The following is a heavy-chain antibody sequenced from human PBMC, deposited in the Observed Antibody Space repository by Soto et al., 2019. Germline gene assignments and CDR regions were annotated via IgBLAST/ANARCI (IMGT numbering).Heavy chain of an antibody. CDR1: GFTFISSF. CDR2: IIQEGGVT. V-gene: IGHV3-7*03. J-gene: IGHJ4*02. D-gene: IGHD6-19*01. Sequence: GGSRRPSCVASGFTFISSFMGWIRQAAGEGREWVANIIQEGGVTYYVDSVEGRFTISRDNTKDSLYRQMNSIRGEDTAIYYCARYYRGSGRYFFDYWGQGTLVTVSS. CDR3: ARYYRGSGRYFFDY.